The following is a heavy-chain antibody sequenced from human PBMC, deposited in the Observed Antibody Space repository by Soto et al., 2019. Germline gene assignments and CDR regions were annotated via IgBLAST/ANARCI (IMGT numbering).Heavy chain of an antibody. V-gene: IGHV4-39*01. CDR1: GGSISSSSSY. CDR3: ACVVAYCSGGSCYTPTDAFDI. CDR2: IYYLGNT. D-gene: IGHD2-15*01. Sequence: PSETLSLTCTVSGGSISSSSSYWGWIRQPPGKGLEWVGSIYYLGNTYYNTSLGGRITISVDKSKNQFSLKLNSVTATDTDEFYCACVVAYCSGGSCYTPTDAFDIWGQGTMVTVSS. J-gene: IGHJ3*02.